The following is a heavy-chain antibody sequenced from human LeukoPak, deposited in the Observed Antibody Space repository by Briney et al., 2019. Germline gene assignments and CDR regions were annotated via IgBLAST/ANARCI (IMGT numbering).Heavy chain of an antibody. CDR3: ARGIAAASERALDI. V-gene: IGHV4-39*07. CDR1: GGSISSSSYY. CDR2: IYYSGST. J-gene: IGHJ3*02. Sequence: SETLSLTCTVSGGSISSSSYYWGWIRQPPGKGLEWIGSIYYSGSTYYNPSLKSRVTISVDTSKNQFSLKLSSVTAADTAVYYCARGIAAASERALDIWGQGTMVTVSS. D-gene: IGHD6-13*01.